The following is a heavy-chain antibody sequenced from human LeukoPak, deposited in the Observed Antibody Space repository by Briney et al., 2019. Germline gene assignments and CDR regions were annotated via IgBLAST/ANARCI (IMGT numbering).Heavy chain of an antibody. Sequence: SETLSLTCTVSGGSISSYYWSWIRQPPGKGLEWIGYIYYSGSTNYNPSLKSRVTISVDTSKNQFSLKLSSVTAADTAVYYCARVVREDGAMADYWGQGTLVTVSS. V-gene: IGHV4-59*01. D-gene: IGHD5-24*01. CDR3: ARVVREDGAMADY. J-gene: IGHJ4*02. CDR1: GGSISSYY. CDR2: IYYSGST.